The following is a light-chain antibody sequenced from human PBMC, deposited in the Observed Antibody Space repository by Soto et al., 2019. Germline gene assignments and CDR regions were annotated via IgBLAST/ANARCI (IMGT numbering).Light chain of an antibody. Sequence: GDRVTITCQASQAIRNYLNWYQQRPGTAPKLLIYGGSTLETGDPSRFSGRGSAADFTLTISSLQPEDIATYYCQQYDTLPPTFGGGTKVEIK. CDR1: QAIRNY. J-gene: IGKJ4*01. CDR2: GGS. V-gene: IGKV1-33*01. CDR3: QQYDTLPPT.